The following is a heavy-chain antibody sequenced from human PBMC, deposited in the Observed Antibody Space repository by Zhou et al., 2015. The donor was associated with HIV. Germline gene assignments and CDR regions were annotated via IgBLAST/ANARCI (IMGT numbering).Heavy chain of an antibody. J-gene: IGHJ4*02. CDR2: IIPIFGTA. CDR1: GGTFSSYA. V-gene: IGHV1-69*01. D-gene: IGHD1-1*01. Sequence: QVQLVQSGAEVKKPGSSVKVSCKASGGTFSSYAISWVRQAPGQGLEWMGGIIPIFGTANYAQKFQGRVTITADESTSTAYMELSSLRSEDTAVYYCALGPLPIGDDGTGYFDYVGPGNPWSPSPQ. CDR3: ALGPLPIGDDGTGYFDY.